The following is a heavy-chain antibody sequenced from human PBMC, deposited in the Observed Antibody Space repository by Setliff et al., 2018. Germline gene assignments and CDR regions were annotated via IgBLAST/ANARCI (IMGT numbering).Heavy chain of an antibody. CDR1: GGSISSYY. CDR2: IYIGGSA. CDR3: AGGRRYDYGWDFDY. J-gene: IGHJ4*02. D-gene: IGHD4-17*01. Sequence: SETLSLTCTVSGGSISSYYWSWIRQPAGKGLEWIGHIYIGGSANYNPSLKSRVTMSIDTSKNQFSLKVSSVTAADMAVYYCAGGRRYDYGWDFDYWGQGTLVTVSS. V-gene: IGHV4-4*07.